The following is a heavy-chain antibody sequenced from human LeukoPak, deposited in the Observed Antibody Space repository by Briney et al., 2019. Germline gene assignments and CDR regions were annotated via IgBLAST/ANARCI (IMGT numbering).Heavy chain of an antibody. V-gene: IGHV4-34*01. CDR3: ARSGVRGYKYYYDSSGYPKALGFDY. CDR2: INHSGST. CDR1: GGSFSGYY. Sequence: PSETLSLTCAVYGGSFSGYYWSWIRQPPGKGLEWIGEINHSGSTNYNPSLKSRVTISVDTSKNQFSLKLSSVTAADTAVYYCARSGVRGYKYYYDSSGYPKALGFDYWGQGTLVTVSS. D-gene: IGHD3-22*01. J-gene: IGHJ4*02.